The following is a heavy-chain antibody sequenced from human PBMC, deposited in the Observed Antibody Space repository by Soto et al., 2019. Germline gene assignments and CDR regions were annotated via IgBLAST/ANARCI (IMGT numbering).Heavy chain of an antibody. J-gene: IGHJ4*02. CDR3: ARAGGLGAVAVDY. CDR2: IYHSGST. D-gene: IGHD6-19*01. V-gene: IGHV4-30-2*01. Sequence: QLQLQESGSGLVKPSQTLSLTCAVSGGSISSGGYSWSWLRQPPGKGLEWIGYIYHSGSTYYHPSLKSRVTIPEDRSKNQFSRKLSSVTAADTAVYYGARAGGLGAVAVDYWGQGTLVTVSS. CDR1: GGSISSGGYS.